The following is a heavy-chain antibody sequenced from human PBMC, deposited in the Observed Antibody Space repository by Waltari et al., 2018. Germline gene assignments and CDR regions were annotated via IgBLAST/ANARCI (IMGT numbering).Heavy chain of an antibody. CDR2: IRYDGSIT. J-gene: IGHJ4*02. D-gene: IGHD3-10*01. Sequence: QVQLVESGGGVVQPGGSLRLSCAASGFSFSSFAMHWVRQAAGKGRDWVAFIRYDGSITYYGDSVQGRFTISRDNSKNTLYLQMNRLRVEDTAVYYCAKDGYYGSGTYKGMYYFDYWGQGTLVTVSS. CDR1: GFSFSSFA. CDR3: AKDGYYGSGTYKGMYYFDY. V-gene: IGHV3-30*02.